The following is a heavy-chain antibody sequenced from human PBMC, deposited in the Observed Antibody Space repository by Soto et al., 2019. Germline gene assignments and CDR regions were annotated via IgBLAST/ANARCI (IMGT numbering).Heavy chain of an antibody. Sequence: QVQLVESGGGVVQPGRSLRLSCAASGFTFSSYGMHWVRQAPGKGLEWVAVISYDGSNKYYADSVKGRFTISRDNSKNTLYLQMNSLRAEDTAVYYCAKDLGGGAGYWGQGTLVTVSS. V-gene: IGHV3-30*18. J-gene: IGHJ4*02. CDR2: ISYDGSNK. CDR1: GFTFSSYG. D-gene: IGHD1-26*01. CDR3: AKDLGGGAGY.